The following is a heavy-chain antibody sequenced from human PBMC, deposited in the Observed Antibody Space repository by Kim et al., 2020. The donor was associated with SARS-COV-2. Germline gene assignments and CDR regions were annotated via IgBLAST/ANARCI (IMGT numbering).Heavy chain of an antibody. V-gene: IGHV4-59*01. CDR3: ARDSPYNTAFYYRVIDAF. CDR2: VHQSGRT. Sequence: SETLSLTCTVSGGSIMSDYWSWLRQSPGKGLEWIGYVHQSGRTSYNPSLRGRVTIFIDTSKTHFSLKLSSVTAADTAVYYCARDSPYNTAFYYRVIDAF. D-gene: IGHD3-22*01. CDR1: GGSIMSDY. J-gene: IGHJ3*01.